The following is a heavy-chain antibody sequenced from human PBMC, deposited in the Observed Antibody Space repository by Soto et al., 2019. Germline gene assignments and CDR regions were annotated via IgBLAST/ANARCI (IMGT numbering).Heavy chain of an antibody. CDR1: GFTFRTYA. CDR2: ISGSTGKT. D-gene: IGHD3-10*01. J-gene: IGHJ6*02. CDR3: AKNRGSGSPYYYNMEV. Sequence: GTLRLSCVASGFTFRTYAMSWVRQAPGKGLEWVSVISGSTGKTYYADSVKGRFTISRDNSKNTLSLQMNSLRGEDTAVYFCAKNRGSGSPYYYNMEVWGQGTMVTVSS. V-gene: IGHV3-23*01.